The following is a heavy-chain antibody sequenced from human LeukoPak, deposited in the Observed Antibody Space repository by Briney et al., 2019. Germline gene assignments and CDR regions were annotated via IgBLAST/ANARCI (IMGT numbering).Heavy chain of an antibody. CDR1: GGSFSGYY. Sequence: SETLSLTCAVYGGSFSGYYWSWIRQPPGKGLEWIGEINHSGSTHYNPSLKSRVTISVDTSKNQFSLKLSSVTAADTAVYYCARGAPRYNWNRYFDYWGQGTLVTVSS. J-gene: IGHJ4*02. D-gene: IGHD1-1*01. V-gene: IGHV4-34*01. CDR2: INHSGST. CDR3: ARGAPRYNWNRYFDY.